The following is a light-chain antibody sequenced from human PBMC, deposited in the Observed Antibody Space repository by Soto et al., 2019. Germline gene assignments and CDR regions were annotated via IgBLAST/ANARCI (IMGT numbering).Light chain of an antibody. Sequence: IMFSQSPATLSLYTAEKATLSCRAGQSLSNYLAWYQQKPGQAPRLLIYDASNRATGIPARFSGSGSGTDFTLTISSLEPEDFAVYYCQQCSNWPPTFGQGTRLEIK. CDR2: DAS. CDR1: QSLSNY. CDR3: QQCSNWPPT. V-gene: IGKV3-11*01. J-gene: IGKJ5*01.